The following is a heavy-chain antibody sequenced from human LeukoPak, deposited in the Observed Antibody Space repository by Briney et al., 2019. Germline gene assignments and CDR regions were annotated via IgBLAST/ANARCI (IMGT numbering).Heavy chain of an antibody. CDR3: AKVGLTVTTILDYFDY. D-gene: IGHD4-11*01. CDR1: GFTFSSYG. V-gene: IGHV3-30*18. Sequence: GGSLRLSCAASGFTFSSYGMHWVRQAPGKGLEWVAVITYDGSNNYYADSVKGRFTISRDNSKNTLFLQMNSLRAEDTAVYYCAKVGLTVTTILDYFDYWGQGTLVTVSS. J-gene: IGHJ4*02. CDR2: ITYDGSNN.